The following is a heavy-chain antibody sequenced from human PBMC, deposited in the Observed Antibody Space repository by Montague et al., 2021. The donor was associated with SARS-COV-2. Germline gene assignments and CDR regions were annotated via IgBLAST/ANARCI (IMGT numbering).Heavy chain of an antibody. CDR2: INHRGTS. CDR3: ARGRQHFNMIVVVMTGGEYYFDY. J-gene: IGHJ4*02. V-gene: IGHV4-39*02. D-gene: IGHD3-22*01. CDR1: GGSVTSRTYY. Sequence: SETLSLTCSVSGGSVTSRTYYWGWIRQPPGKGLEWIGEINHRGTSNYNPSLKSRVSISVDTSKNQFSLYLGSVTAADTAVYYCARGRQHFNMIVVVMTGGEYYFDYWGQGTLVAVSS.